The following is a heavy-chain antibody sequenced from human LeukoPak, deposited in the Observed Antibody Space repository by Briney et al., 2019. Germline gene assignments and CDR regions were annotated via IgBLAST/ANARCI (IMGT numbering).Heavy chain of an antibody. CDR3: ATWAFYHDLDV. CDR1: GMNFERYA. Sequence: PGGSPRLSCAASGMNFERYAMHWVRQRPGKGLEWVGVISADGKADHADAVKGRFTVSRDNSKDSLSLQMSSLRDEDTALYYCATWAFYHDLDVWGQGTTVIVSS. D-gene: IGHD1-26*01. J-gene: IGHJ6*02. V-gene: IGHV3-43*02. CDR2: ISADGKA.